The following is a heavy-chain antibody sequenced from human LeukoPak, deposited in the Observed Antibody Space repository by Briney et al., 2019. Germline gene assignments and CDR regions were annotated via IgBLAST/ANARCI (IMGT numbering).Heavy chain of an antibody. CDR3: ARSEAYYDILTGFRMPYFDY. CDR1: GGSISSYY. D-gene: IGHD3-9*01. CDR2: VYTSGST. Sequence: SETLSLTCTVSGGSISSYYWSWIRQPPGKGLEWIGYVYTSGSTNYNPSLKSRVTISVDTSKNQFSLKLSSVTAADTAVYYCARSEAYYDILTGFRMPYFDYWGQGTLVTVSS. V-gene: IGHV4-4*09. J-gene: IGHJ4*02.